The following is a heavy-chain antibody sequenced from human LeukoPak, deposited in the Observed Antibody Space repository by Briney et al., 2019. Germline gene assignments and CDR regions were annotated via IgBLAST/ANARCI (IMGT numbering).Heavy chain of an antibody. V-gene: IGHV3-11*04. D-gene: IGHD2-2*01. J-gene: IGHJ5*02. CDR3: AREDCSSTSCLTRNWFDP. CDR1: GFTFSDYY. Sequence: GGSLRLSCAASGFTFSDYYMSWIRQAPGKGLERVSYISSSGSTIYYADSVKGRFTISRDNSKNTLYLQMNSLRAEDTAVYYCAREDCSSTSCLTRNWFDPWGQGTLVTVSS. CDR2: ISSSGSTI.